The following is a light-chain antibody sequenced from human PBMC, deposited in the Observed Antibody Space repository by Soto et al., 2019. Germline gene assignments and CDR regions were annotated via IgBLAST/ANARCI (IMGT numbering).Light chain of an antibody. CDR2: GAS. CDR3: QQYNNWPRT. CDR1: QSVGSN. V-gene: IGKV3-15*01. Sequence: EIVMTQSPATLSVFPGERATLSFRASQSVGSNLAWYQQKPGQAPRLLIYGASTRATGIAARFSGSGSGTEFTLTISSLQSEDFAVYYCQQYNNWPRTFGQGTKV. J-gene: IGKJ1*01.